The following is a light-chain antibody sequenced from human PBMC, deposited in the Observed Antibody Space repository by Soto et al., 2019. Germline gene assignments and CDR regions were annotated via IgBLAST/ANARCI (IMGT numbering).Light chain of an antibody. CDR3: QVWDAGSDHVV. V-gene: IGLV3-21*02. CDR2: DDA. J-gene: IGLJ2*01. CDR1: HIGGKS. Sequence: SYELTQPPSVSVAPGQTARITCGGDHIGGKSVHWYQQKPGQAPLLVVYDDADRPSGIPERFSGFNSDNTATLTIGRVEAGDEADYYCQVWDAGSDHVVFGGGTKLTVL.